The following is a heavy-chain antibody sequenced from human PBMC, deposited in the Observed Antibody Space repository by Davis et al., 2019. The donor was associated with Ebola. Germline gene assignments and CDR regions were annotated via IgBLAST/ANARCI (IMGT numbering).Heavy chain of an antibody. D-gene: IGHD6-6*01. V-gene: IGHV6-1*01. CDR3: ARAPYSSSSEWDYYYGMDV. CDR1: GDSVSSNSAA. CDR2: TYYRSKWYN. Sequence: SQTLSLTRAISGDSVSSNSAAWNWIRQSPSRGLEWLGRTYYRSKWYNDYAVSVKSRITINPDTSKNQFSLQLNSVTPEDTAVYYCARAPYSSSSEWDYYYGMDVWGQGTTVTVSS. J-gene: IGHJ6*02.